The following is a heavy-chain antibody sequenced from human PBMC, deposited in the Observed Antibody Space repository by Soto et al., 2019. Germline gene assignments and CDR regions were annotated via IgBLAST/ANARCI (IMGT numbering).Heavy chain of an antibody. Sequence: VQLVQSGAEVKKPGASVKVSCKVSGYTLTELSMHWVRQAPGKGLEWMGGFDPEDGETIYAQKFQGRVTMTEDTSTDTAYMELSSLRSEDTAVYYCATVGQAAAVAGTEDWYFDLWGRGTLVTVSS. CDR1: GYTLTELS. V-gene: IGHV1-24*01. CDR2: FDPEDGET. CDR3: ATVGQAAAVAGTEDWYFDL. D-gene: IGHD6-19*01. J-gene: IGHJ2*01.